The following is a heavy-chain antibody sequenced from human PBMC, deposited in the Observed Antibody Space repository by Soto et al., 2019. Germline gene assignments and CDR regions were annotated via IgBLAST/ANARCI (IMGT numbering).Heavy chain of an antibody. J-gene: IGHJ3*02. V-gene: IGHV3-53*01. Sequence: EVQLVEAGGGLIQPGGSLRLSCAASGLTVSSNYMNWVRQAPGKGLEWVSVLYSGGSTHYAGSVKGRFIISRDNSKNRLYLQMNSQRVEDTAVYYCARDGPGDEGDGFDIWGHGTMVTVSS. CDR3: ARDGPGDEGDGFDI. CDR1: GLTVSSNY. CDR2: LYSGGST. D-gene: IGHD3-16*01.